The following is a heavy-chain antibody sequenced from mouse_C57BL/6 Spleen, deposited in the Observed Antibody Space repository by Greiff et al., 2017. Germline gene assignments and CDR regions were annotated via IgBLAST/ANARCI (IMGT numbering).Heavy chain of an antibody. CDR3: ASSITTVVAFGC. V-gene: IGHV1-80*01. Sequence: QVQLQQSGAELVKPGAPVKISCKASGYAFSSYWMNWVKQRPGQGLEWIGQIYPGDGDTNYNGKFKGKATLTADKSSSTASMQLSSLTSEDSAVYVYASSITTVVAFGCWGQNTTLTVSS. CDR2: IYPGDGDT. J-gene: IGHJ2*01. D-gene: IGHD1-1*01. CDR1: GYAFSSYW.